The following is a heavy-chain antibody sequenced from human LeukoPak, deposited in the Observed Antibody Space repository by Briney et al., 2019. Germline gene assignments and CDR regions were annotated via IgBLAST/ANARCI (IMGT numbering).Heavy chain of an antibody. D-gene: IGHD5-12*01. J-gene: IGHJ4*02. CDR1: GFTFNGYN. V-gene: IGHV3-30*18. Sequence: GGSLRLSCVASGFTFNGYNLHWVRQTPDKGLGWVAVISSVRSNTNKADCVAGQFTISRENSKNRLYLQINSLSAKDPAVYYCEKADRGYSYDSYYFDYWGQGALVTVSS. CDR2: ISSVRSNT. CDR3: EKADRGYSYDSYYFDY.